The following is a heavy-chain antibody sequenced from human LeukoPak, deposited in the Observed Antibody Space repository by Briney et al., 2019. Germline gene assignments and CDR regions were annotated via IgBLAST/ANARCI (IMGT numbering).Heavy chain of an antibody. CDR3: ARDACSSAICQAGGNWFDP. D-gene: IGHD2-2*01. V-gene: IGHV1-46*01. CDR1: GYTFTSYY. CDR2: INPSGGSR. Sequence: ASVKVSCKASGYTFTSYYMHWVRQAPGRGLEWMGTINPSGGSRSYAQKFQGRVTMTRDTSTSTVYMELSSLRSEDTAVYFCARDACSSAICQAGGNWFDPWGQGTPVIVS. J-gene: IGHJ5*02.